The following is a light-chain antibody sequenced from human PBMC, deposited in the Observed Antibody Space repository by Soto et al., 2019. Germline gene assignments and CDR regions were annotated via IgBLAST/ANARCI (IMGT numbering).Light chain of an antibody. J-gene: IGKJ1*01. CDR3: MQALQTPWT. CDR2: LGS. V-gene: IGKV2-28*01. Sequence: DIVMTQSPLSLPVTPGEPASISCRSSQSLLHSNGYNYLDWYLQKPWQSPQLLIYLGSHRASGVHDRVSGSASGTDFTLKITRVEAEDVGVYYCMQALQTPWTCGQGTKEEIK. CDR1: QSLLHSNGYNY.